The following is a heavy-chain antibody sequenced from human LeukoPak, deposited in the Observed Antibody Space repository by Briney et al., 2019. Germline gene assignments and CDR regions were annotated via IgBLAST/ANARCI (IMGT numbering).Heavy chain of an antibody. CDR3: ARTVDTAMAVTFDY. CDR2: IWYDGSNK. V-gene: IGHV3-33*01. J-gene: IGHJ4*02. D-gene: IGHD5-18*01. Sequence: GGSLRLSCAASGFTFSNYGMHWVRQAPGKGLEWVALIWYDGSNKYYADSVKGRFTISRDNSKNTLYPQMNSLRAEDTAVYHCARTVDTAMAVTFDYWGQGSLATVSS. CDR1: GFTFSNYG.